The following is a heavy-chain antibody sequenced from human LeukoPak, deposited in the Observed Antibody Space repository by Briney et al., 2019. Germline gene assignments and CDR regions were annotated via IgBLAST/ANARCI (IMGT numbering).Heavy chain of an antibody. Sequence: GGSLRLSCAASGFTFSSYVIHWVRQAPGKGLEWVAVISYDGSNKYYVDSVKGRFTISRDNSKNTLYLQMNSLRDEDTAVYYCAKDRGEQWLVTSFDYWGQGTLVTVSS. J-gene: IGHJ4*02. CDR3: AKDRGEQWLVTSFDY. CDR1: GFTFSSYV. D-gene: IGHD6-19*01. CDR2: ISYDGSNK. V-gene: IGHV3-30*18.